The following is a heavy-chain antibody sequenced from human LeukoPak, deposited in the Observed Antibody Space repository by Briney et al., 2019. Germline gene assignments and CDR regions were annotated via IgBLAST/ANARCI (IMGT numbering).Heavy chain of an antibody. CDR1: GFTFSDYY. D-gene: IGHD6-13*01. J-gene: IGHJ4*02. CDR3: AREVAAAAKLDY. V-gene: IGHV3-11*01. Sequence: GGSLRLSCAASGFTFSDYYMNWLRHAPGKGLEWISFISTSGNTIYYADSVKGRFTLSRDSAKNSLYLQMNSLRADDTAMYYCAREVAAAAKLDYWGQGTLVTVSS. CDR2: ISTSGNTI.